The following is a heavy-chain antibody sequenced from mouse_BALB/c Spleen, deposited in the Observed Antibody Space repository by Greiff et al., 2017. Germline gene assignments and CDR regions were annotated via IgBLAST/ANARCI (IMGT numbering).Heavy chain of an antibody. CDR2: ISSGGSYT. CDR1: GFTFSSCA. J-gene: IGHJ4*01. CDR3: ARHEGYYGDYYAMDY. V-gene: IGHV5-9-3*01. D-gene: IGHD2-3*01. Sequence: DVMLVESGGGLVKPGGSLKLSCAASGFTFSSCAMSWVRQTPEKRLEWVATISSGGSYTYYPDSVKGRFTISRDNAKNTLYLQMSSLRSEDTAMYYCARHEGYYGDYYAMDYWGQGTSVTVSS.